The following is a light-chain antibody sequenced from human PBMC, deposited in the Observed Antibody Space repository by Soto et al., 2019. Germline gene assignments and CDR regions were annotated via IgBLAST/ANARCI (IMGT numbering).Light chain of an antibody. CDR3: QQYGISTGK. CDR1: QSVTSNY. J-gene: IGKJ1*01. V-gene: IGKV3-20*01. CDR2: GAS. Sequence: VIKQAPSTLSCSPAYLATFSFHASQSVTSNYLAWYQQKPGQAHRLLIFGASIRDTGIPDRFSGSGSGTDFTLTISRLEPEDFAVYYCQQYGISTGKFGQGTIVDIK.